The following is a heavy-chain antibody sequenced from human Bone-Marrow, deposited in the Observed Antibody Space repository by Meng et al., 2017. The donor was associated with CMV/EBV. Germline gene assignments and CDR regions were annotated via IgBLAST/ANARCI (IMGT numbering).Heavy chain of an antibody. J-gene: IGHJ5*02. CDR3: ARRVRVVVPAGPSRFDP. Sequence: ASVKVSCKASGYTFTGYYMHWVRQAPGQGLEWMGWINPNSGGTNYAQKFQGRVTMTRDTSISTAYMELSRLRSDDTAVYYCARRVRVVVPAGPSRFDPWGQGTLVTVSS. CDR2: INPNSGGT. D-gene: IGHD2-2*01. CDR1: GYTFTGYY. V-gene: IGHV1-2*02.